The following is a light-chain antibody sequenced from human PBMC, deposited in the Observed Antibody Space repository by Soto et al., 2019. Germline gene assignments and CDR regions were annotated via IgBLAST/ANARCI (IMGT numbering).Light chain of an antibody. CDR2: GNT. CDR3: QSYDSSLSGSYV. CDR1: SSKIGAGYD. J-gene: IGLJ1*01. Sequence: QSVLTQPPSVSGAPGQRVTISCTGSSSKIGAGYDVHWYQQLPGTAPKLLIYGNTNRPSGVPDRFSGSKSATSASLAITGLQAEDEADYYCQSYDSSLSGSYVFGAGTKVTVL. V-gene: IGLV1-40*01.